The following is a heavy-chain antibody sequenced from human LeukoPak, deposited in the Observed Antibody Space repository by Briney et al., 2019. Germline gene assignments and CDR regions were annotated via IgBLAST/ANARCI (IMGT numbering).Heavy chain of an antibody. CDR1: GCSINSSSYY. D-gene: IGHD3-10*01. Sequence: PSETLSLTCTASGCSINSSSYYWGWIRQPPGKGLKWIGSIYYSGSTYNNPSLQSRVTLSVGTSKNQFSLKLNSVTAADTGVYYCATHGGDASGSSNFDHWGQGTLVTVSS. V-gene: IGHV4-39*01. CDR3: ATHGGDASGSSNFDH. J-gene: IGHJ4*02. CDR2: IYYSGST.